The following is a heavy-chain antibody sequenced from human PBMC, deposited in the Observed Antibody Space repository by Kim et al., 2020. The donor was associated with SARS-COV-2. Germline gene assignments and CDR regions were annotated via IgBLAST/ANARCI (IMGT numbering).Heavy chain of an antibody. D-gene: IGHD3-22*01. CDR2: ISYDGSNK. V-gene: IGHV3-33*05. J-gene: IGHJ3*02. CDR1: GFTFSSYG. Sequence: GGSLRLSCAASGFTFSSYGMHWVRQAPGKGLEWVAVISYDGSNKYYADSVKGRFTISRDNSKNTLYLQMNSLRAEDTAVYYCARDDVRPPDAYYYDSSGYVAFDIWGQGTMVTVSS. CDR3: ARDDVRPPDAYYYDSSGYVAFDI.